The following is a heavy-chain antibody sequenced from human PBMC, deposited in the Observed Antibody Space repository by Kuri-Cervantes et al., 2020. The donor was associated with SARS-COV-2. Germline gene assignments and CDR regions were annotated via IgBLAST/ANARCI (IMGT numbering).Heavy chain of an antibody. CDR2: IYYSGST. J-gene: IGHJ5*02. CDR3: ARVTGSSSWYDSRPNHNWFDP. D-gene: IGHD6-13*01. V-gene: IGHV4-39*07. CDR1: GGSISSGSYY. Sequence: GSLRLSCTVSGGSISSGSYYWSWIRQPPGKGLEWVGSIYYSGSTYYNPSLKSRVTISVDTSKNQFSLKLSSVTAADTAVYYCARVTGSSSWYDSRPNHNWFDPWGQGTLVTVSS.